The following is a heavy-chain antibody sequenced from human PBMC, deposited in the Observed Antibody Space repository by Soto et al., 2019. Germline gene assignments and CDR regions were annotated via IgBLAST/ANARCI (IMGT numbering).Heavy chain of an antibody. D-gene: IGHD4-17*01. J-gene: IGHJ6*02. CDR1: GFTFKIYA. Sequence: AHLAESGGGVVQPGRSLRLSCAASGFTFKIYALHWVRQAPGKGLEWVAVISFDGDKKFYADSVKGRFTISRDNFKNTLYLQMNNLRVEDAALYFCAREDDYGYRYINYGLDVWGQGTTVTVSS. CDR2: ISFDGDKK. V-gene: IGHV3-30-3*01. CDR3: AREDDYGYRYINYGLDV.